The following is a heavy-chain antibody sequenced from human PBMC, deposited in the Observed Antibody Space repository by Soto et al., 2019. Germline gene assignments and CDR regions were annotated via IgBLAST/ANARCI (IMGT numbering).Heavy chain of an antibody. V-gene: IGHV4-59*08. D-gene: IGHD2-21*02. CDR2: IYYSGTT. CDR3: ARLYDFLDY. J-gene: IGHJ4*02. CDR1: GGSITTYY. Sequence: SETLSLTCTVSGGSITTYYWSWIRQSPGKGLEWIAYIYYSGTTNYSPSLKSRVTISVDTSKNQFSLKLSSVTAADTAVYYCARLYDFLDYWGQGTLVTVSS.